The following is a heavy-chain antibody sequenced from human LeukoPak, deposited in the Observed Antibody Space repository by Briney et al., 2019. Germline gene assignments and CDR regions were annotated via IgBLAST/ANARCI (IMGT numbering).Heavy chain of an antibody. CDR2: IKQDGSEK. Sequence: GGSLRLSCAASGFTFSSYWMSWVRQAPGKGLEWVANIKQDGSEKYYVDAVKGRFTISRDNAKNSLFLQMNSLTAEDTAVYYCARLSTGVPSNDYWGQGTLVTVSS. CDR3: ARLSTGVPSNDY. CDR1: GFTFSSYW. D-gene: IGHD2-2*01. V-gene: IGHV3-7*01. J-gene: IGHJ4*02.